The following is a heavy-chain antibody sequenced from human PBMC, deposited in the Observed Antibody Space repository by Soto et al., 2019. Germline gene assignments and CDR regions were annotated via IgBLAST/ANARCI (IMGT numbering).Heavy chain of an antibody. Sequence: QVQLQELGPGLVKPSQTLSLTCTVSGGSISSGGYYWSWIRQHPGKGLEWIGYIYYSGSTYYNPSLKCRVTISVDTSKNQFALKLSSVPAADTAVYYCAREALGGYYYYMDVWGKGTTVTVSS. CDR2: IYYSGST. D-gene: IGHD3-16*01. CDR1: GGSISSGGYY. CDR3: AREALGGYYYYMDV. V-gene: IGHV4-31*03. J-gene: IGHJ6*03.